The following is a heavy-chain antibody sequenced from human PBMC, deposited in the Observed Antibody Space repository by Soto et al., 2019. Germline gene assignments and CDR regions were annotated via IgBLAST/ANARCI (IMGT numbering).Heavy chain of an antibody. CDR1: GFTFSSYA. CDR2: ISSSGNTM. J-gene: IGHJ4*02. D-gene: IGHD2-15*01. Sequence: GGSLRLSCAASGFTFSSYAMNWVRQAPGKGLEWVSYISSSGNTMYYADSVKVRFTISRDIAKNSLSLQMNSLRAEDTAVYYCARRYCNDGTCVLDYWGRGTLVTVSS. V-gene: IGHV3-48*01. CDR3: ARRYCNDGTCVLDY.